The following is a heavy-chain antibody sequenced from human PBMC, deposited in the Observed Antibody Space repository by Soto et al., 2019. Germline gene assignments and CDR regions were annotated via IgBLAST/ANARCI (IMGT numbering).Heavy chain of an antibody. CDR2: ISYDGSNK. V-gene: IGHV3-30*18. D-gene: IGHD5-18*01. Sequence: GGAFRLSCAASGCIFSSYGMHWVRQAPGKGLEWVAVISYDGSNKYYADSVKGRFTISRDNSKNTLYLQMNSLRAEDTAVYYCAKKRYTAMAPIDYWGQGTLVTLSS. J-gene: IGHJ4*02. CDR1: GCIFSSYG. CDR3: AKKRYTAMAPIDY.